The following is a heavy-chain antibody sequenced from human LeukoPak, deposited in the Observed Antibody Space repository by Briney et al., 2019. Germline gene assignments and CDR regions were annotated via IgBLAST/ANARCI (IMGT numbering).Heavy chain of an antibody. Sequence: SVTVSCKACRGTLRSYAISWVRPAPGRGGEWVGGIIHIFGTAHYAQKLQGRVTITADESTRTAYMEMSSLRSEDTAVYYCAREGNGYFYYWGQGTLVTVSS. CDR3: AREGNGYFYY. V-gene: IGHV1-69*13. J-gene: IGHJ4*02. CDR2: IIHIFGTA. CDR1: RGTLRSYA. D-gene: IGHD2-8*01.